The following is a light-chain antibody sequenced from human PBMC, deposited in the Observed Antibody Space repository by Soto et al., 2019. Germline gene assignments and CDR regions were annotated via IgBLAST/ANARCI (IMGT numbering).Light chain of an antibody. V-gene: IGKV1-9*01. CDR2: AAS. CDR1: QGISSY. CDR3: QQLDSYPLT. J-gene: IGKJ4*01. Sequence: DIQLTHSPSFLSAAIGGRVTITCRASQGISSYLAWYQQKPGKAPRLLIYAASILQRGVPSRFSGSGSGTEFTLTISSLQPEDFATYYCQQLDSYPLTFGAGTKVDIK.